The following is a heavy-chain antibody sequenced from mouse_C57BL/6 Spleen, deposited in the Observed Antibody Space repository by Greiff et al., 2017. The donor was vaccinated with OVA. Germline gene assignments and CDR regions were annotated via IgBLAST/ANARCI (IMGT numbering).Heavy chain of an antibody. Sequence: QVQLQQSGAELVKPGASVKMSCKASGYTFTSYWITWVKQRPGQGLEWIGDIYPGSGSTNYNEKFKSKATLTVDTSSSTAYMQLSSLTSEDSAVYYCAWALYSNYVGYAMDYWGQGTSVTVSS. V-gene: IGHV1-55*01. CDR2: IYPGSGST. J-gene: IGHJ4*01. CDR3: AWALYSNYVGYAMDY. CDR1: GYTFTSYW. D-gene: IGHD2-5*01.